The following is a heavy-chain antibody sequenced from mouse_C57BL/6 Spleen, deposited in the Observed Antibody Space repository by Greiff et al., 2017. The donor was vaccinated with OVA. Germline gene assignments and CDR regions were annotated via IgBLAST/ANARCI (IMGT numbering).Heavy chain of an antibody. D-gene: IGHD1-1*01. CDR1: GYSITGGYY. CDR2: ISYDGSN. V-gene: IGHV3-6*01. Sequence: EVQVVESGPGLVKPSQSLSLTCSVTGYSITGGYYWNWIRQFPGNKLEWMGYISYDGSNNYNPSLKNRISITRDTSKNQFFLKLNSVTTEDTATYDCARDRVPSITDWGQGTLVTVSA. CDR3: ARDRVPSITD. J-gene: IGHJ3*01.